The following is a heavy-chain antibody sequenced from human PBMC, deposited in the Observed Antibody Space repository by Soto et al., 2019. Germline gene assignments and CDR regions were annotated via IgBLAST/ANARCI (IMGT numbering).Heavy chain of an antibody. D-gene: IGHD1-20*01. V-gene: IGHV4-59*08. Sequence: SETLSLTCTVSGGSISNYFWSWIRQPPGKGLEWIGYIYDIKSTNYNPSLKSRVTISVDTSKNQFSLKLSSVTVADTAVYYCAGQPYNSRFDPWGQGTLVTVSS. CDR2: IYDIKST. CDR1: GGSISNYF. CDR3: AGQPYNSRFDP. J-gene: IGHJ5*02.